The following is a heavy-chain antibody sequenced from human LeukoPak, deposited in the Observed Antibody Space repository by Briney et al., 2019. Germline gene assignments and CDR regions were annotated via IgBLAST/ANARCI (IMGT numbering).Heavy chain of an antibody. Sequence: SETLSLTCTVSGGSVSSGSYYWSWIRQPPGKGLEWIGYIYYSGSTNYNPSLKSRVTISVDTSKNQFSLKLSSVTAADTAVYYCARSVATVYFDCWGQGTLVTVSS. V-gene: IGHV4-61*01. CDR3: ARSVATVYFDC. D-gene: IGHD5-12*01. J-gene: IGHJ4*02. CDR2: IYYSGST. CDR1: GGSVSSGSYY.